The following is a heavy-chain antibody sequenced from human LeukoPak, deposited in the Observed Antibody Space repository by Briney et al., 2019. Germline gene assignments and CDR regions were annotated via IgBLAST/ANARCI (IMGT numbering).Heavy chain of an antibody. CDR1: GFSFSSYW. J-gene: IGHJ3*02. CDR2: INTDGIST. V-gene: IGHV3-74*01. CDR3: ARAEDCSSTSCPRAFDI. Sequence: GSLRLSYTASGFSFSSYWMHWVRQAPGKGLVWVSRINTDGISTNYADSVKGRFTISRDNAKNTLYLQMNSLRVEDTAVYYCARAEDCSSTSCPRAFDIWGQGTMVTVSS. D-gene: IGHD2-2*01.